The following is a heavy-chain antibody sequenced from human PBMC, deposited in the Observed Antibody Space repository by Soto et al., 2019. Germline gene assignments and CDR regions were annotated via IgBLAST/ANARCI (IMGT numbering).Heavy chain of an antibody. CDR1: GFSISSAW. J-gene: IGHJ6*02. CDR3: TTGSVEGV. CDR2: IKTKIEGETT. Sequence: QLVESGGGLVRPGGSLRLSCSASGFSISSAWMNWVRQAPGKGLEWVGRIKTKIEGETTHYAAPVNGRFTVSRDDSKNMLYLQMNSLKADYTDLYYCTTGSVEGVWGQGTTVTVSS. V-gene: IGHV3-15*07. D-gene: IGHD2-15*01.